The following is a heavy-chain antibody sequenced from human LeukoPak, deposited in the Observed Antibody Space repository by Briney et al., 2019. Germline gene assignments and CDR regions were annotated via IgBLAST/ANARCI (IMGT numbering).Heavy chain of an antibody. CDR3: ASGGMGSYYYYYMDV. CDR1: GYTFTGYY. D-gene: IGHD1-26*01. V-gene: IGHV1-2*06. CDR2: INPNSGGT. J-gene: IGHJ6*03. Sequence: ASVKVSCKASGYTFTGYYMHWVRQAPGQGLEWMGRINPNSGGTNYAQKFQSRVTMTRDTSISTAYMELSRLRSDDTAVYYCASGGMGSYYYYYMDVWGKGTTVTVSS.